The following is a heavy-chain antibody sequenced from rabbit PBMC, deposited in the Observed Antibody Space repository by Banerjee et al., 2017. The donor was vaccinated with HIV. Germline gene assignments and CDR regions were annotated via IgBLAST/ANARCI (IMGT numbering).Heavy chain of an antibody. J-gene: IGHJ4*01. CDR1: GSDISSNA. CDR3: AGDPWSGWNL. CDR2: IYSSNGDK. D-gene: IGHD4-1*01. Sequence: QEQLVESGGGLVQPGGSLKLSCKASGSDISSNAMCWVRQAPGKGLELIACIYSSNGDKWYASWAKGRFTISKTSSTTVTLQMTSLTAADTATYFCAGDPWSGWNLWGQGTLVTVS. V-gene: IGHV1S45*01.